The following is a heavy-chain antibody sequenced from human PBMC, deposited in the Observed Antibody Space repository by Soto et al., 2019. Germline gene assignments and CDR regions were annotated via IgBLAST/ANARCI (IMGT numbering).Heavy chain of an antibody. J-gene: IGHJ4*02. V-gene: IGHV3-23*01. CDR3: AISYYYDSSGHYCDY. Sequence: EVQLLESGGGLVQPGGSLRLSCAASGFTFSSYAMSWVRQAPGKGLEWVSVISGSGGSTYYADSVKGRFTISRDNSKNTVYVQMNSLRAEDTAVYYCAISYYYDSSGHYCDYWGQGTLVTVSS. CDR2: ISGSGGST. D-gene: IGHD3-22*01. CDR1: GFTFSSYA.